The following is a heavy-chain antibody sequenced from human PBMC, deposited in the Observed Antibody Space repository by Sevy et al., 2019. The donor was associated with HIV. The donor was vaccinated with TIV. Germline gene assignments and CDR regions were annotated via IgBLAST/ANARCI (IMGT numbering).Heavy chain of an antibody. CDR1: GFTFSNYA. CDR2: ISASGGST. Sequence: GGSLRLSCAASGFTFSNYAMSWVRQAPGKGLEWVSAISASGGSTYYADSVKGRFTISRDNSKNTLYLQMNSLRAEDTAVYYGAKDLSSTWPHTFDYWGQGTLVTVSS. J-gene: IGHJ4*02. CDR3: AKDLSSTWPHTFDY. V-gene: IGHV3-23*01. D-gene: IGHD6-13*01.